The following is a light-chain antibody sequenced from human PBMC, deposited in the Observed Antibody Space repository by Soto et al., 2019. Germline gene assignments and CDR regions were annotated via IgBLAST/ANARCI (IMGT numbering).Light chain of an antibody. CDR2: GAS. J-gene: IGKJ1*01. Sequence: EIVLTQSPGTLSLSPGERATLSCRASQSVSSSYLAWYQQKPGQTPRLLICGASSRATGIPDRFSGSGSGTDFTLTISRLEPEDFAVYYCQQYDISPWTFGQGTKVEIK. CDR3: QQYDISPWT. CDR1: QSVSSSY. V-gene: IGKV3-20*01.